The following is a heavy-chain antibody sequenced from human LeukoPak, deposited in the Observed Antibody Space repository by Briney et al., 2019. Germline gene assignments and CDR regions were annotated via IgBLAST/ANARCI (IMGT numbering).Heavy chain of an antibody. CDR1: GGTFSSYA. CDR2: IIPIFGTA. CDR3: ARGRYCSSTSCSVFDY. V-gene: IGHV1-69*13. D-gene: IGHD2-2*01. J-gene: IGHJ4*02. Sequence: SVKVSCKASGGTFSSYAISWVRQAPGQGLEWMGGIIPIFGTANYAQKFQGRVTITADESTSTAYMELSSLRSEDTAVYYCARGRYCSSTSCSVFDYWGQGTLVTVSS.